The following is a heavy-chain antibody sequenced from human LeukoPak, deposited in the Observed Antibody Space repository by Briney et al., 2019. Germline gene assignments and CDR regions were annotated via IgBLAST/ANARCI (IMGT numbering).Heavy chain of an antibody. J-gene: IGHJ4*02. Sequence: PSETLSLTCTVSGGSISSGSYYWSWLRQPAGKGLEWIGRIYTSGSTNYNPSLKSRVTISVDTSKNQFSLKLSSVTAADTAVYYCASGYSYGRYYFDYWGQGTLVTVSS. CDR1: GGSISSGSYY. V-gene: IGHV4-61*02. CDR3: ASGYSYGRYYFDY. D-gene: IGHD5-18*01. CDR2: IYTSGST.